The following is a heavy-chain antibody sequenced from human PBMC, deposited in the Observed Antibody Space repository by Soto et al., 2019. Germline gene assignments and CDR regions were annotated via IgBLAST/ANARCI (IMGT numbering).Heavy chain of an antibody. CDR2: ISGSGGST. V-gene: IGHV3-23*01. CDR1: GFTFSSYA. J-gene: IGHJ6*02. D-gene: IGHD1-26*01. Sequence: GGSLRLSCAASGFTFSSYAMSWVRQAPGKGLEWVSAISGSGGSTYYADSVKGRFTISRDNSKNTLYLQMNSLRAEDTAVYYCAIWGSYLRLNYYGMDVWGQGTTVTVSS. CDR3: AIWGSYLRLNYYGMDV.